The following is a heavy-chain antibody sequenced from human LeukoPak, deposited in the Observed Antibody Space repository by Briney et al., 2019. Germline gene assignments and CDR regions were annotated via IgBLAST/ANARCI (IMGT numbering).Heavy chain of an antibody. CDR2: ITGSGSYT. D-gene: IGHD3-16*01. CDR1: GFTFSGYS. Sequence: GGSLRLSCAASGFTFSGYSMNWVRQAPGEGLEWVSSITGSGSYTYYADSVKGRFTISRDSAKKSLYLQMNSLRAEDTAVYYCAGDLGGGDYWGQGTLVTVSS. CDR3: AGDLGGGDY. V-gene: IGHV3-21*01. J-gene: IGHJ4*02.